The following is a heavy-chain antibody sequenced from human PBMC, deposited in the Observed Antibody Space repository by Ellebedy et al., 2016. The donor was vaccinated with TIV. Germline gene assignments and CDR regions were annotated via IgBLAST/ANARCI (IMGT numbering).Heavy chain of an antibody. D-gene: IGHD5-18*01. J-gene: IGHJ3*02. CDR1: GYTFTSYY. Sequence: ASVKVSCKASGYTFTSYYMHWVRQAPGQGLEWMGIINPSGGSTNYAQKFQGRVTMTTDTSTITAYMELRGLTSDDTAVYYCARGAYTSGLDIWGQGTMVTVSS. CDR2: INPSGGST. CDR3: ARGAYTSGLDI. V-gene: IGHV1-46*01.